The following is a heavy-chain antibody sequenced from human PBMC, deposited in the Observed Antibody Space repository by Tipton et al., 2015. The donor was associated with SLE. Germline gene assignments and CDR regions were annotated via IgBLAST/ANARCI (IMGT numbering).Heavy chain of an antibody. V-gene: IGHV3-23*01. CDR3: AKYSGNFGMIYFDY. D-gene: IGHD1-26*01. Sequence: GSLRLSCAASRFTFSSYAMSWVRQAPGKGLEWVSAISGSGGGTYYADSVKGRFTISRDNSKYTLYLQMNSLRAEDTAVYYCAKYSGNFGMIYFDYWGQGTLVTVSS. CDR1: RFTFSSYA. CDR2: ISGSGGGT. J-gene: IGHJ4*02.